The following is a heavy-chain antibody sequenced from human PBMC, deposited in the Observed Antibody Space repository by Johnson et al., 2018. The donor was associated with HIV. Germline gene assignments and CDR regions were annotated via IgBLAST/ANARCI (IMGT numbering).Heavy chain of an antibody. Sequence: QVQLVESGGGVVQPGGSLRLSCAASGFTFSSYGMHWVRQAPGKGLEWVAFIRYDGSNKYYADSVKGRFTISRDTSKNTLYLQMNSLIAENTALYYCARVRTCDSSGYHDAFDIWGQGTMVIVSS. J-gene: IGHJ3*02. V-gene: IGHV3-30*02. D-gene: IGHD3-22*01. CDR1: GFTFSSYG. CDR2: IRYDGSNK. CDR3: ARVRTCDSSGYHDAFDI.